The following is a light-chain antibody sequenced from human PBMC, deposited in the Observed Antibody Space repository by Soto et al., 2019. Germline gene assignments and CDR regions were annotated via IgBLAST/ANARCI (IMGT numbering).Light chain of an antibody. CDR1: QGIVRW. V-gene: IGKV1-5*01. Sequence: DIQMTQSPSTLSASVGDRVTITCRASQGIVRWLAWYQQKPGKAPKLLIYDASSRASGVPARFSGSGSGTDFTLTISSLEPEDFALYYCQQRNSWPPITFGQGTRLEIK. CDR3: QQRNSWPPIT. CDR2: DAS. J-gene: IGKJ5*01.